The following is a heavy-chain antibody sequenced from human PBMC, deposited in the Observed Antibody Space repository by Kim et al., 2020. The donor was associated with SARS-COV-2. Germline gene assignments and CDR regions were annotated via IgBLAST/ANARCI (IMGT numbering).Heavy chain of an antibody. V-gene: IGHV4-59*08. J-gene: IGHJ4*02. Sequence: AGASIISDYWTWIRQSPGKGLEWIGYISYNKRPGYNPSLKSRLSMSLDTSRNQFSLKLNSVTAADTAVYYCARLPDINGWPFDYWAQGTLAT. CDR3: ARLPDINGWPFDY. CDR2: ISYNKRP. D-gene: IGHD6-25*01. CDR1: GASIISDY.